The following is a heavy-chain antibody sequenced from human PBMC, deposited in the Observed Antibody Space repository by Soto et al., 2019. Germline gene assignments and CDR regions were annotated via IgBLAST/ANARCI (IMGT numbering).Heavy chain of an antibody. CDR1: GGSISSYY. Sequence: SETLSLTCTVSGGSISSYYWSWIRQPPGKGLEWIGYIYYSGSTNYNPSLKSRVTISVDTSKNQFSLKLSSVTAADTAVYYCARVGRGYSYGYFDYWGQGTLVTVSS. CDR3: ARVGRGYSYGYFDY. CDR2: IYYSGST. J-gene: IGHJ4*02. D-gene: IGHD5-18*01. V-gene: IGHV4-59*01.